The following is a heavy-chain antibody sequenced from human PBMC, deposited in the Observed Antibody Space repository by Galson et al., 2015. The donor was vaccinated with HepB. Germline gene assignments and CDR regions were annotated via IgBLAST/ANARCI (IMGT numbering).Heavy chain of an antibody. J-gene: IGHJ6*02. CDR2: INHSGST. V-gene: IGHV4-34*01. D-gene: IGHD6-13*01. Sequence: ETLSLTCAVYGGSFSGYYWSWIRQPPGKGLEWIGEINHSGSTNYNPSLKSRVTISVDTSKNKFSLKLSSVTAADTAVYYCARDRIAAAHNYYYYYGMDVWGQGTTVTVSS. CDR1: GGSFSGYY. CDR3: ARDRIAAAHNYYYYYGMDV.